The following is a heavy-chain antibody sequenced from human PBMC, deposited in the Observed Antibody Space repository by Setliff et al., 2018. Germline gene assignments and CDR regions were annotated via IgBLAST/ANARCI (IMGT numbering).Heavy chain of an antibody. V-gene: IGHV4-34*01. Sequence: PSETLSLTCAAYGGTFSDYHWTWIRQSPEKGLEWIGEINHRGSTNYNPSLKSRVTISIDTSKDQFSLNLSSVTAADTAVYYCARMSGFLYMDVWGQGTMVTVSS. J-gene: IGHJ6*03. CDR3: ARMSGFLYMDV. CDR1: GGTFSDYH. CDR2: INHRGST. D-gene: IGHD3-3*01.